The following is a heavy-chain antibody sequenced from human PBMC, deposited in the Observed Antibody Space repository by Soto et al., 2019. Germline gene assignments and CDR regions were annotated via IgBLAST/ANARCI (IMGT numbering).Heavy chain of an antibody. Sequence: GGSLRLSCAASGFTFDAYPMHWVRQAPGKGLEWVAGLRWNSGGIRYADSVEGRFTISRENAKNSLYLQMNSLTAEDTALYYCVKDDSFDFWGQGTDLLFCTGTSCPGIDLWGLGTTVTVSS. CDR3: VKDDSFDFWGQGTDLLFCTGTSCPGIDL. CDR2: LRWNSGGI. CDR1: GFTFDAYP. V-gene: IGHV3-9*01. J-gene: IGHJ6*02. D-gene: IGHD2-2*01.